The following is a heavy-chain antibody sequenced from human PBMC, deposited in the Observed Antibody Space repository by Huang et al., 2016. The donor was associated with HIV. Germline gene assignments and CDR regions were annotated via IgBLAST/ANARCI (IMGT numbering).Heavy chain of an antibody. CDR2: IHYSGTT. D-gene: IGHD3-22*01. V-gene: IGHV4-39*01. CDR3: ARLLSSDYYQFDF. CDR1: GDFISRGNY. J-gene: IGHJ4*02. Sequence: QLQLQESGPGLVKPSETLPLTCTVSGDFISRGNYWAWIRQPPGKGLEWIGGIHYSGTTYYNPSLKSRVTISVDTSKNQFSLKLSSGTAADTAVYYCARLLSSDYYQFDFWGQGTLVTVSS.